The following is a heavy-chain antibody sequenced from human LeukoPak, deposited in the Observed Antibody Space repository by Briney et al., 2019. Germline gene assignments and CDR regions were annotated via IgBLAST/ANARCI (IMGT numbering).Heavy chain of an antibody. D-gene: IGHD3-10*01. V-gene: IGHV4-61*02. CDR2: INTSRST. CDR1: GGSISSGSYY. J-gene: IGHJ5*02. Sequence: TSETLSLTCTVSGGSISSGSYYWSWIRQPAGKGLECIGRINTSRSTNYNPSLKSRVTISVDTSKNQFSLKLTSVTAADTAVYYCVSAKFLVRGVSWFDPWGQGTLVTVSS. CDR3: VSAKFLVRGVSWFDP.